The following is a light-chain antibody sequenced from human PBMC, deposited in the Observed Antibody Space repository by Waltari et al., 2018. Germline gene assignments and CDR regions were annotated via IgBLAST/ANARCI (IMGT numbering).Light chain of an antibody. V-gene: IGLV2-11*01. Sequence: QSALTQPRSVSGSPGQSVTTPCPGTSSDVGGYDYVSWYQHHPGKAPKLMICDVTKRPSGVPDRFSGSKSGNTASLTISGLQAEDEADYYCCSYAGSYTHVVFGGGTKLTVL. CDR1: SSDVGGYDY. J-gene: IGLJ2*01. CDR2: DVT. CDR3: CSYAGSYTHVV.